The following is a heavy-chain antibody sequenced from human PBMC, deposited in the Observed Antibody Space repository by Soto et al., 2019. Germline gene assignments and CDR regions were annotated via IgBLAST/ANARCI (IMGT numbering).Heavy chain of an antibody. V-gene: IGHV1-69*02. Sequence: QVQLVQSGAEVKKPGSSVKISCTASGGTFNFYTINWVRQAPGQGLEWVGRVKPIFGMSISAQRFPGRVDFTAEKSTGKAYMDLTSLRSDDTAIYYCATSYGSGSTHFDYWGQGTLVSVS. D-gene: IGHD3-10*01. J-gene: IGHJ4*02. CDR1: GGTFNFYT. CDR2: VKPIFGMS. CDR3: ATSYGSGSTHFDY.